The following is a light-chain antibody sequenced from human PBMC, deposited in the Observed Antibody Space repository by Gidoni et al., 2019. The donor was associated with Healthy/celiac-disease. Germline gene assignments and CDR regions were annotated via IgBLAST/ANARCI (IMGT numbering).Light chain of an antibody. CDR1: QSVSSSY. CDR3: QQYGSSLGIT. J-gene: IGKJ5*01. CDR2: GAS. Sequence: ERVLTQSPGTLSWSPGERATLSCRASQSVSSSYVAWSQQKPGQAPRLLISGASSRATGIPDRFSGSWSGTDFTLTISRLEPVDFAVYYCQQYGSSLGITFGQGTRLEIK. V-gene: IGKV3-20*01.